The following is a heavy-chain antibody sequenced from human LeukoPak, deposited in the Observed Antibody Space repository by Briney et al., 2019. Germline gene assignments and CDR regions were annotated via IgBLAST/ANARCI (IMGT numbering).Heavy chain of an antibody. J-gene: IGHJ4*02. Sequence: ASVKVSCKASGYTFTSYGISWVRQAPGQGLEWMGWISAYNGNTNYAQKLQGRVTTTTDTSTSTAYMGLRSLRSDDTAVYYCARRKGYVPDYYFDYWGQGTLVTVSS. V-gene: IGHV1-18*01. D-gene: IGHD3-10*02. CDR1: GYTFTSYG. CDR2: ISAYNGNT. CDR3: ARRKGYVPDYYFDY.